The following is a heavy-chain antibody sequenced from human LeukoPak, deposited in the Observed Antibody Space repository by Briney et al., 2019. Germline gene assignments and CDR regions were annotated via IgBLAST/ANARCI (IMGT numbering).Heavy chain of an antibody. CDR1: RFVFPSHG. Sequence: GGSLRLSCAASRFVFPSHGMHWVRQAPGKGLEWVAFIRYDGSDIYYADSVKGRFTISRDNSKKTLYLQLHSLRPDDTAVYYCVRDTSVGAAYFDVWGQGALVTVSS. CDR2: IRYDGSDI. V-gene: IGHV3-30*02. CDR3: VRDTSVGAAYFDV. J-gene: IGHJ4*02. D-gene: IGHD2-15*01.